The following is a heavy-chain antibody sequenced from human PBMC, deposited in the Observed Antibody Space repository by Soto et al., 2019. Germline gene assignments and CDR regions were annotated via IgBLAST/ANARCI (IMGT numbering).Heavy chain of an antibody. Sequence: ASVKVSCKASGYTFTSYYMHWVRQAPGQGLEWMGIINPSGGSTSYAQKFQGRVTMTRDTSTSTVYMELSSLRSEDTAVYYCARVNSVIAAAGAYFQHWGQGTLVTVSS. D-gene: IGHD6-13*01. CDR2: INPSGGST. J-gene: IGHJ1*01. CDR3: ARVNSVIAAAGAYFQH. V-gene: IGHV1-46*03. CDR1: GYTFTSYY.